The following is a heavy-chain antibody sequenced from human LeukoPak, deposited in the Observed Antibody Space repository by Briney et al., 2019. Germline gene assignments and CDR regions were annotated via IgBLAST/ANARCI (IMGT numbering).Heavy chain of an antibody. CDR1: GGSISSYY. J-gene: IGHJ4*02. CDR3: AREHRYYYDSRGYYRYFDY. Sequence: SETLSLTCTVSGGSISSYYWSWIRQPAGKGLEWIGRIYTSGSTNYNPSLKSRVTMSVDTSKNQFSLKLSSVTAADTAVYYCAREHRYYYDSRGYYRYFDYWGQGTLVTVSS. CDR2: IYTSGST. V-gene: IGHV4-4*07. D-gene: IGHD3-22*01.